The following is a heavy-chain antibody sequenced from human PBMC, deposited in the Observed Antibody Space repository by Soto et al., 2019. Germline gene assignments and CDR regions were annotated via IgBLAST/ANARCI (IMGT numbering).Heavy chain of an antibody. J-gene: IGHJ4*02. D-gene: IGHD3-22*01. Sequence: GASVKVSCKASGYTFTSYDINWLRQSTGQGLEWMGWMNPNSGNTGYAQKFQGRVTMTRNTSISTAYMELSSLRSEDTAVYYCARFPYDSSANVDYWGQGTLVTVSS. CDR2: MNPNSGNT. CDR1: GYTFTSYD. CDR3: ARFPYDSSANVDY. V-gene: IGHV1-8*01.